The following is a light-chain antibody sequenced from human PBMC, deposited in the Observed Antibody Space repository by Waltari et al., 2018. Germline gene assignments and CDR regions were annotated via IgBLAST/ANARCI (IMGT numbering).Light chain of an antibody. J-gene: IGKJ5*01. CDR3: QQSYSTPPIT. CDR1: QSLNSY. Sequence: DIQMTQSPSSLSASVGDRVTITCRASQSLNSYLNWYQQKPGKAPKLLIYAASSLQSGVPARFSVSGSGTDFTLTISSLQPEDFATYYCQQSYSTPPITFGQGTRLEIK. CDR2: AAS. V-gene: IGKV1-39*01.